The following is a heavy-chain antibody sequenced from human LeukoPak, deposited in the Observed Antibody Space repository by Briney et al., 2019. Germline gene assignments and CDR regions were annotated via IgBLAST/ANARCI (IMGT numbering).Heavy chain of an antibody. D-gene: IGHD5-18*01. CDR3: ARRTDGIQLWSQTNYYYYYMDV. CDR1: GGSISSGSYY. V-gene: IGHV4-61*02. CDR2: IYTSGST. Sequence: SETLSLTCTVSGGSISSGSYYWSWIRQPAGKGLEWIGRIYTSGSTNYNPSLKSRVTMSVDTSKNQFSLKLSSVTAADTAVYYCARRTDGIQLWSQTNYYYYYMDVWGKGTTVTVSS. J-gene: IGHJ6*03.